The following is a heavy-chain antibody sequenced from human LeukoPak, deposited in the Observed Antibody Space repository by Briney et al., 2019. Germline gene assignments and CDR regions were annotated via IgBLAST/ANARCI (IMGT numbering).Heavy chain of an antibody. CDR3: AKRLAAAGTFDY. V-gene: IGHV3-30*02. J-gene: IGHJ4*02. CDR1: GFTFSSYG. D-gene: IGHD6-13*01. CDR2: IRYDGSNK. Sequence: PGGSLRLSCAASGFTFSSYGMQWVRQAPGKGLEWVAFIRYDGSNKYYADSVKGRFTISRDNSKNTLYLQMNSLRAEDTAVYYCAKRLAAAGTFDYWGQGTLVTVSS.